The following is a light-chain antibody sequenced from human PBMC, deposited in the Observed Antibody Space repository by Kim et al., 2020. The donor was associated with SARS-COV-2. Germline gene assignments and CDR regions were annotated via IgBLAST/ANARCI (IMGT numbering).Light chain of an antibody. CDR2: DAS. CDR1: QSVSSY. J-gene: IGKJ2*03. CDR3: QQRSNWYS. V-gene: IGKV3-11*01. Sequence: LSLSPGDSATLSCRASQSVSSYFAWYQQKPGQAPRLLIFDASNRATGIPARFSGSGSGTDFTLTISSLEPEDFAVYYCQQRSNWYSFGQGTKLEI.